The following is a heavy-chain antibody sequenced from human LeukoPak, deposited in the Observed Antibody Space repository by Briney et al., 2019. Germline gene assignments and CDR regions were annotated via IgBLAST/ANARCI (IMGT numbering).Heavy chain of an antibody. CDR3: ARDVLWFGQLYYRMDV. D-gene: IGHD3-10*01. CDR2: ISSSSSYI. J-gene: IGHJ6*02. V-gene: IGHV3-21*01. CDR1: GFTFTIFT. Sequence: GGSLRLSCAASGFTFTIFTMNWVRQAPGKGLEWVSSISSSSSYIYYADSVKGRFTISRDNSKNSLYLQMNSLRAEDTAAYYCARDVLWFGQLYYRMDVWGQGTTVTVSS.